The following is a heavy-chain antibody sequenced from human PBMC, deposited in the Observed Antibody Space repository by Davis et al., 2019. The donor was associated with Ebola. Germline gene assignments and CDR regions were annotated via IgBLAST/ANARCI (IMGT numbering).Heavy chain of an antibody. Sequence: SETLSLTCAVYGGSFSGYYWSWIRQPPGKGLEWIGEINHSGSTNYNPSLKSRVTISVDTSKNQFSLKLSSVTAADTAVYYCATDRMSPLEGNWFHYYFDYWGQGTLVTVSS. D-gene: IGHD3-9*01. CDR1: GGSFSGYY. CDR2: INHSGST. J-gene: IGHJ4*02. CDR3: ATDRMSPLEGNWFHYYFDY. V-gene: IGHV4-34*01.